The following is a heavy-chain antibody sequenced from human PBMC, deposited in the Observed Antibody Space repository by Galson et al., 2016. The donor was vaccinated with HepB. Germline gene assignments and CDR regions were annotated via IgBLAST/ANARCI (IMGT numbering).Heavy chain of an antibody. CDR2: IPYVESDK. Sequence: SLRLSCAASGFSFSTYAMHWVRQAPGKGLEWVAFIPYVESDKDYADSVKGRFTISRDNSKNTLYPQMNSLRAEDTAVYYCAKDLFGSGSFLEYWGQGTLVIVSS. CDR1: GFSFSTYA. CDR3: AKDLFGSGSFLEY. D-gene: IGHD1-26*01. V-gene: IGHV3-30*02. J-gene: IGHJ4*02.